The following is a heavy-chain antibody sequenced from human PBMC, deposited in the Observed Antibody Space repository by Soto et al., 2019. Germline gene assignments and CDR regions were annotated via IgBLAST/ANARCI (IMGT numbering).Heavy chain of an antibody. V-gene: IGHV3-30*18. Sequence: PGESLKISCVVSGLTFSDYGFHWVRQAPGKGPDWVAAISYDGSFVYYADSVRGRFTISRDNSRNTLDLQMNTLRHEDTAVYYCAKERGRNRNFAMDVWGQGTSVTVSS. CDR3: AKERGRNRNFAMDV. CDR1: GLTFSDYG. CDR2: ISYDGSFV. D-gene: IGHD1-1*01. J-gene: IGHJ6*02.